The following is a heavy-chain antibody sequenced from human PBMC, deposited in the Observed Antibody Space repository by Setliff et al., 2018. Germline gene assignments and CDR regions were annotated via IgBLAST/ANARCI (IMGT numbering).Heavy chain of an antibody. CDR3: ARVTGFLYIDV. Sequence: PSETLSLTCSVSGTSINSYYWTWIRQPAGKGPEWIGHIYTSWSSNYNPSLKSRVTMSIDTSKNQFSLNLSSVTAADTAVYYCARVTGFLYIDVWGKGTTVTVSS. D-gene: IGHD3-3*01. CDR2: IYTSWSS. CDR1: GTSINSYY. V-gene: IGHV4-4*07. J-gene: IGHJ6*03.